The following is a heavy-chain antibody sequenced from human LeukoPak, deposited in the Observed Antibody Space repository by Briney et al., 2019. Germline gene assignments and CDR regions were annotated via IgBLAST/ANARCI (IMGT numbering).Heavy chain of an antibody. CDR2: ISGSGATT. CDR1: GFTFNNYA. V-gene: IGHV3-23*01. J-gene: IGHJ4*02. CDR3: AKDFNYYDTSDYFFLAVFDY. D-gene: IGHD3-22*01. Sequence: GGSLRLSCAASGFTFNNYAMTWVRQAPGKGLEWVSAISGSGATTYYADSVKGRFTISRDSSKNTLYLEMSSLRAEDTAVYYCAKDFNYYDTSDYFFLAVFDYWGQGTLVTVSS.